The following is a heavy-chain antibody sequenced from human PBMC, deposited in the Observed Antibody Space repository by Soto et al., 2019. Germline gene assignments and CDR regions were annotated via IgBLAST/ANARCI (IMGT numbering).Heavy chain of an antibody. Sequence: GASVKVSCKASGFTFTSSAVQWVRQARGQRLEWIGWIVVGSGNTNYAQKFQERVTITRDMSTSTAYMELSSLRSEDTAVYYCAAYIVVVPAAKANSGFDIWGQGTMVTVSS. CDR2: IVVGSGNT. CDR3: AAYIVVVPAAKANSGFDI. CDR1: GFTFTSSA. V-gene: IGHV1-58*01. D-gene: IGHD2-2*01. J-gene: IGHJ3*02.